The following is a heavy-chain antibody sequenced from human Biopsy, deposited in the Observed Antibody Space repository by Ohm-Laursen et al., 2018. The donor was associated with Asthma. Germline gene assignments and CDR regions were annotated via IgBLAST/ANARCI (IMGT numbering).Heavy chain of an antibody. CDR1: GYIFTSYW. D-gene: IGHD3-10*01. J-gene: IGHJ4*02. CDR3: ARLAYGSGSFFDF. CDR2: IFPDDSDT. Sequence: ESLRISCKTSGYIFTSYWIGWVRQMPGKGLEWMAIIFPDDSDTIYSPSFQGQVTISADKSISTVYLQWSSLEASDTAIYYCARLAYGSGSFFDFWGQGTLVTV. V-gene: IGHV5-51*01.